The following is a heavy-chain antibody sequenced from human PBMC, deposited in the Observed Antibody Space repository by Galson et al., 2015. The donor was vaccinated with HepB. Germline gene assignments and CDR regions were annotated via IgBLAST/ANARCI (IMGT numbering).Heavy chain of an antibody. J-gene: IGHJ4*02. Sequence: SLRLSCAASGFTFSSYGMHWVRQAPGKGLEWVAVISYDGSNKYYADSVKGRFTISRDNSKNTLYLQMNSLRAEDTAVYYCAKDGGLGGFDYWGRGTLVTVSS. D-gene: IGHD3-16*01. CDR3: AKDGGLGGFDY. CDR2: ISYDGSNK. CDR1: GFTFSSYG. V-gene: IGHV3-30*18.